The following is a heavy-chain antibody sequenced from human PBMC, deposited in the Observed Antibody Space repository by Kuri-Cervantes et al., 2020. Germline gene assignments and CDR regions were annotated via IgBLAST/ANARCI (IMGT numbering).Heavy chain of an antibody. V-gene: IGHV1-46*01. J-gene: IGHJ6*02. Sequence: ASVKVSCKASGGAFSSYAISWVRQAPGQGLEWMGIINPSGGSTSYAQKFQGRVTMTRDTSTSTVYMELSSLRSEDTAVYYCARDRPPAAGRRDLSGGMDVWGQGTTVTVSS. CDR3: ARDRPPAAGRRDLSGGMDV. CDR1: GGAFSSYA. CDR2: INPSGGST. D-gene: IGHD6-13*01.